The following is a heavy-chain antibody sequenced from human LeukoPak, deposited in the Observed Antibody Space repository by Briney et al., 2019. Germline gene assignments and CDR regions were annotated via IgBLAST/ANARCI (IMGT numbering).Heavy chain of an antibody. CDR3: ARVRDIVVVPAGSAEYFQH. CDR2: ISAYNGNT. J-gene: IGHJ1*01. CDR1: GGTFSSYA. V-gene: IGHV1-18*01. Sequence: GASVKVSCKASGGTFSSYAISWVRQAPGQGLEWMGWISAYNGNTNYAQKLQGRVTMTTDTSTSTAYMELRSLRSDDTAVYYCARVRDIVVVPAGSAEYFQHWGQGTLVTVSS. D-gene: IGHD2-2*01.